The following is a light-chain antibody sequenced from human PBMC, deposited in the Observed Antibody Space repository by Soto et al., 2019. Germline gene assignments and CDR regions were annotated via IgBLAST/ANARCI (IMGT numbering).Light chain of an antibody. CDR3: QQYGSSPRT. J-gene: IGKJ1*01. V-gene: IGKV3-20*01. CDR2: GAS. Sequence: IVLPHTLGTLSLSPGERATLSCRASQSVSSSYLAWYQQKPGQAPRLLIYGASSRATGIPDRFSGSGPGTDFTLTISSLEPEDFAVYYCQQYGSSPRTFGQGTKVDIK. CDR1: QSVSSSY.